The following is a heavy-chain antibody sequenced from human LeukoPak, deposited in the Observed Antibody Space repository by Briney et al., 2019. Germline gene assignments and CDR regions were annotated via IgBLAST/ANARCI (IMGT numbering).Heavy chain of an antibody. CDR2: ISWNSGSI. V-gene: IGHV3-9*01. CDR1: GFTFDDYA. Sequence: GRSLRLSCAASGFTFDDYAMHWVRQAPGKGLGWVSGISWNSGSIGYADSVKGRFTISRDNAKNSLYLQMNSLRAEDTALYYCATQRSYDILTGYYPFDYWGQGTLVTVSS. J-gene: IGHJ4*02. D-gene: IGHD3-9*01. CDR3: ATQRSYDILTGYYPFDY.